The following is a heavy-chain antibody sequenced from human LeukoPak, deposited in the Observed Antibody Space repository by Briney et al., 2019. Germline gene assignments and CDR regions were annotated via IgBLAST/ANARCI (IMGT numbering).Heavy chain of an antibody. CDR3: ARRSTKENGFDF. CDR2: IYYSGTT. J-gene: IGHJ4*02. CDR1: GGSISSSSYY. V-gene: IGHV4-39*01. D-gene: IGHD1-1*01. Sequence: SETLSLTCTVSGGSISSSSYYWGWIRQPAGEGLEWIGTIYYSGTTYYNPSLGSRVTISLDTSKNQFSLKLTSVTAADTAVYYCARRSTKENGFDFWGQGTLVTVSS.